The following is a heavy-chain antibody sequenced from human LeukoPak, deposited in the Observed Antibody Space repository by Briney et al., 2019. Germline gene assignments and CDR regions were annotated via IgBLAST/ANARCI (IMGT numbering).Heavy chain of an antibody. D-gene: IGHD3-3*01. Sequence: ASVKVSCKVSGYAITNFDINWVRQATGQGLEWMGWMNPNSGSTGFAQKFQGRVTMTRNTSISTAYLEITALRPEDTAVYYCARWRVGLDVWGQGTMVTVSS. V-gene: IGHV1-8*01. CDR3: ARWRVGLDV. CDR2: MNPNSGST. CDR1: GYAITNFD. J-gene: IGHJ3*01.